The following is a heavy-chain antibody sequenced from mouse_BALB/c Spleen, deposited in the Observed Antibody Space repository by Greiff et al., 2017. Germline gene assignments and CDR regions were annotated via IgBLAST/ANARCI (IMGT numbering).Heavy chain of an antibody. J-gene: IGHJ4*01. D-gene: IGHD2-4*01. Sequence: LVKTGASVKISCKASGYSFTGYYMHWVKQSHGKSLEWIGYISCYNGATSYNQKFKGKATFTVDTSSNTAYMQLSSLTSEDSAVYFCARSMGLRPHYYAMDYWGKGTSVTVSS. V-gene: IGHV1S34*01. CDR1: GYSFTGYY. CDR2: ISCYNGAT. CDR3: ARSMGLRPHYYAMDY.